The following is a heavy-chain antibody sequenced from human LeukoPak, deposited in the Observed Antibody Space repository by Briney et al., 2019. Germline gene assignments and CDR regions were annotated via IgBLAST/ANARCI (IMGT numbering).Heavy chain of an antibody. J-gene: IGHJ4*02. D-gene: IGHD3-9*01. Sequence: GRSLRLSCAASGFTFSSYGMHWVRQAPGKGLEWVAVIWYDGSNKYYADSVKGRLTISRDNSKNTLYLQMNSLGAEDTAVYYCAREVYTSGFFDYWGQGTLVTVSS. CDR3: AREVYTSGFFDY. V-gene: IGHV3-33*01. CDR1: GFTFSSYG. CDR2: IWYDGSNK.